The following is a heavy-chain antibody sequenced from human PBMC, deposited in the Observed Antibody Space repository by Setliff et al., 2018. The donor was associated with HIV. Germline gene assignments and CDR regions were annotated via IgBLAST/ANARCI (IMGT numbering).Heavy chain of an antibody. Sequence: GGSLSLSCAAAGFIFSDYGIHWVRQAPGKGLEWVAVIYNDGVNRYFGDFVEGRFTISRDNSRNTVNLQMNSLRGDDTAVYYCARDFKSGYVDYLGQGIPVTVSS. CDR2: IYNDGVNR. D-gene: IGHD2-15*01. CDR1: GFIFSDYG. CDR3: ARDFKSGYVDY. J-gene: IGHJ4*02. V-gene: IGHV3-33*01.